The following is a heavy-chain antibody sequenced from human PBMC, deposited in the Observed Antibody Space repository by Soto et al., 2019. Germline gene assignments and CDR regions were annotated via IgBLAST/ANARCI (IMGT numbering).Heavy chain of an antibody. V-gene: IGHV6-1*01. Sequence: TLSLTCAISGDSASSISAAWNLIRWAPRRGLKWVGRTYRKSKWYNDYSVSLKSRITITPDTSKNQFSLQLHSVTPDDTAVYYCARAVGYFDSWGQGTLVTVSS. CDR3: ARAVGYFDS. CDR1: GDSASSISAA. D-gene: IGHD6-13*01. CDR2: TYRKSKWYN. J-gene: IGHJ4*02.